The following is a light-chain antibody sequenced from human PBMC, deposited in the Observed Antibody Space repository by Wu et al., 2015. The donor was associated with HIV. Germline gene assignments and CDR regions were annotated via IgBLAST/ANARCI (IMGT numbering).Light chain of an antibody. Sequence: EIVMTQSPATLSVSPGERATLSCRASQSVNSKLAWYQQIPGQAPRLLISGASIRATGIPARFRGSGSGTEFTLTFTSMESEDSAIYFCQQYNNWPLTFGAGTKVEI. CDR3: QQYNNWPLT. CDR1: QSVNSK. V-gene: IGKV3-15*01. CDR2: GAS. J-gene: IGKJ4*01.